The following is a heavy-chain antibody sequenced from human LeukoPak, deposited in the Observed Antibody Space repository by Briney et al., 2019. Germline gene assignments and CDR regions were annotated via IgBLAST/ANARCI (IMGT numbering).Heavy chain of an antibody. CDR1: GFTFSNAW. Sequence: NPGGSLRLSCAASGFTFSNAWMSWVRQAPGKGLEWVGSIKSKTDGGTTDYAAPVKGRFTISRDDSKNTLYLQMNSLKTEDTAVYYCVKDLGRYRNNCFDYWGQGTLVTVSS. J-gene: IGHJ4*02. V-gene: IGHV3-15*01. D-gene: IGHD1-26*01. CDR3: VKDLGRYRNNCFDY. CDR2: IKSKTDGGTT.